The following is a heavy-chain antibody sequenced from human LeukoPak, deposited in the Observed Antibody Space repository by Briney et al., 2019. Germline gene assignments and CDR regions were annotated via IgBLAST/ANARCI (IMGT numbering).Heavy chain of an antibody. Sequence: SQTLSLACTVSGGSISSGGYYWSWIRQHPGKGLEWIGYIYYSGSTYYNPSLKSRVTISVDTSKNQFSLKLSSVTAADTAVYYCARPRYYYDSSGYLYWGQGTLVTVSS. CDR2: IYYSGST. V-gene: IGHV4-31*03. D-gene: IGHD3-22*01. J-gene: IGHJ4*02. CDR1: GGSISSGGYY. CDR3: ARPRYYYDSSGYLY.